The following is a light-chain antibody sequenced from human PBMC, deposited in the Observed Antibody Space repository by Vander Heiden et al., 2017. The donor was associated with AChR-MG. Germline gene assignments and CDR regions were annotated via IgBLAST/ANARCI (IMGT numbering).Light chain of an antibody. CDR2: DAS. CDR3: HQHSSWPRT. J-gene: IGKJ1*01. Sequence: EILLSQSPAAVSLTPGATATLSCRPSQMYSNFLAWYQKRPGQGPRLLIYDASSRAAGVPGRFSGSGSGSDFTLTISRLQPDDFAVYYCHQHSSWPRTFGQGTKVEI. V-gene: IGKV3-11*01. CDR1: QMYSNF.